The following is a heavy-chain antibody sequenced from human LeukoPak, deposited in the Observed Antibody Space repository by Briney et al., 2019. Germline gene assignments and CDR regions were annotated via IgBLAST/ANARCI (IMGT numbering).Heavy chain of an antibody. J-gene: IGHJ5*02. V-gene: IGHV1-69*13. CDR2: IIPIFGTA. CDR3: ATTPRVTIFGVVIWWFDP. CDR1: GGTFSSYA. Sequence: SVKVSCKASGGTFSSYAISWVRQAPGQGLEWMGGIIPIFGTANYAQKFHGRVTITADESTSTAYMELSSLRSEDTAVYYCATTPRVTIFGVVIWWFDPWGQGTLVTVSS. D-gene: IGHD3-3*01.